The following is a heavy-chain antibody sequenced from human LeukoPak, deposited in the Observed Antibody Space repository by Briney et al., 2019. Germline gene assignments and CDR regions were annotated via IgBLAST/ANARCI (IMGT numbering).Heavy chain of an antibody. J-gene: IGHJ4*02. Sequence: PSETLSLTCTVSGGSMSSGPYSWSWIRQPPGKGLEWIGYIYYSGSTYYNPSLKSRFTVSLDMSENQFSLRLSSVTAADTAVYYCARAGYCSGGSCYSGGSLFDYWGQGTLVTVSS. V-gene: IGHV4-30-4*07. CDR3: ARAGYCSGGSCYSGGSLFDY. D-gene: IGHD2-15*01. CDR1: GGSMSSGPYS. CDR2: IYYSGST.